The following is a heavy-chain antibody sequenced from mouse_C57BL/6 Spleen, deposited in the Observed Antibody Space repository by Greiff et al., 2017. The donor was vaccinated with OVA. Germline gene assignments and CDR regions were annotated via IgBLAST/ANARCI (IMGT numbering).Heavy chain of an antibody. D-gene: IGHD4-1*01. V-gene: IGHV5-17*01. CDR1: GFTFSDYG. J-gene: IGHJ4*01. CDR2: ISSGSSTI. Sequence: EVKLQESGGGLVKPGGSLKLSCAASGFTFSDYGMHWVRQAPEKGLEWVAYISSGSSTIYYAATVKGRFTISRDNAKNTLFLQMTSLRSEDTAMYYCARNWDDAMDYWGQRTSVTVSS. CDR3: ARNWDDAMDY.